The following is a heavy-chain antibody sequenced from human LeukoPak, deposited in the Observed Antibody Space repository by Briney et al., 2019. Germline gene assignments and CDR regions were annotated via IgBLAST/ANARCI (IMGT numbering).Heavy chain of an antibody. CDR3: ARARLGDSGWYYFDY. V-gene: IGHV4-38-2*02. CDR1: GYSISSGYY. CDR2: IYRSGST. Sequence: SETLSLTCTVSGYSISSGYYWGWIRQPPGKGLEWIGSIYRSGSTNYNPSLKSRVTISVDKSKNQFSLKLSSVTAADTAVYYCARARLGDSGWYYFDYWGPGTLVTVSS. D-gene: IGHD6-19*01. J-gene: IGHJ4*02.